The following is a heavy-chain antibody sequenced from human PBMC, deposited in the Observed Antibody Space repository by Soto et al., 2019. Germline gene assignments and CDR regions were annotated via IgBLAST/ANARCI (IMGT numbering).Heavy chain of an antibody. D-gene: IGHD2-15*01. CDR3: AKSGEPGVVAATSFDS. J-gene: IGHJ5*01. Sequence: EVQLVESGGRLIQPGKSLRLSCAASGFTFDDYAMHWVQQVPGKGLEWVSGISANGGSIRYGDSVKGRFTISRDNAKNSLFLQMNNLRAEDTALYYCAKSGEPGVVAATSFDSWGQGTLVTVSS. CDR1: GFTFDDYA. CDR2: ISANGGSI. V-gene: IGHV3-9*01.